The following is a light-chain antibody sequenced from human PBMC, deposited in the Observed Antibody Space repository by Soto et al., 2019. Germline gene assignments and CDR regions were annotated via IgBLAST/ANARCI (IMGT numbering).Light chain of an antibody. V-gene: IGLV2-23*01. CDR2: EDT. Sequence: QSALTQPASVSGSPGQSITISCTGTSSDVGNYNLVSWYQQYPGKAPKLMIYEDTKRPSGVSDRFSGSKSGNTASLTISGLQAEDEADYYCCSYADGTNYVFGIGTKLTVL. J-gene: IGLJ1*01. CDR3: CSYADGTNYV. CDR1: SSDVGNYNL.